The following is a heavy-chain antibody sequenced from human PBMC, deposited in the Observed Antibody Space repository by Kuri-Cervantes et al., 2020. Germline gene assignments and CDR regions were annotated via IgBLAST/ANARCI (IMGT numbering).Heavy chain of an antibody. V-gene: IGHV1-45*02. CDR1: GYTFTYRY. CDR3: ARYLLGIMITFGGVIVIRFDY. J-gene: IGHJ4*02. D-gene: IGHD3-16*02. CDR2: ITPFNGNT. Sequence: SAKVSCKASGYTFTYRYLHWVRQAPGQALEWMGWITPFNGNTNYAQKFQDRVTITRDRSMSTAYMELSSLRSEDTAMYYCARYLLGIMITFGGVIVIRFDYWGQGTLVTVSS.